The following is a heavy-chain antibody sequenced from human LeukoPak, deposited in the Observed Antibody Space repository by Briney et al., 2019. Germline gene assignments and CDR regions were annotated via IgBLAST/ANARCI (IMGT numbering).Heavy chain of an antibody. CDR2: ISRGGSAI. D-gene: IGHD4-17*01. J-gene: IGHJ5*02. CDR3: ARDAYTTTSNWLDP. Sequence: GGSLRLSCAASGFIFSSYAMNWVRQAPGEGLEWVSYISRGGSAIYYADSVKGRFTISRDNAKNSLYLQMNSLRAEDTAIYYCARDAYTTTSNWLDPWGQGTLVTVSS. V-gene: IGHV3-48*03. CDR1: GFIFSSYA.